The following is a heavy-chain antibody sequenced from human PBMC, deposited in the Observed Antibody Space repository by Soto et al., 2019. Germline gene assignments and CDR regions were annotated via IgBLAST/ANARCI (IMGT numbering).Heavy chain of an antibody. V-gene: IGHV5-51*01. CDR3: AKTDGYEVEY. D-gene: IGHD5-18*01. CDR1: GYSFVSYW. CDR2: IYPGDSDT. J-gene: IGHJ4*02. Sequence: VESLKISCNGSGYSFVSYWIAWVRQMPGKGLEWMGSIYPGDSDTTYSPSIQGQVTISADKSSTTVYLQWNTLKASDTAMYYCAKTDGYEVEYWGQGTQVTVSS.